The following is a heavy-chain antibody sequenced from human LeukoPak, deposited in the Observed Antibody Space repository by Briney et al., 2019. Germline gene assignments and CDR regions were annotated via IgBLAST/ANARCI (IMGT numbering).Heavy chain of an antibody. D-gene: IGHD6-19*01. J-gene: IGHJ6*03. Sequence: PGGSLRLSCAASEFSVGSNYMTWVRQAPGKGLEWVSLIYSGGSTYYADSVKGRFTISRDNSKNSLYLQMNSLRAEDTAVYYCARDGIRAVAGNGYYYYMDVWGKGTTVTVSS. CDR3: ARDGIRAVAGNGYYYYMDV. V-gene: IGHV3-66*01. CDR2: IYSGGST. CDR1: EFSVGSNY.